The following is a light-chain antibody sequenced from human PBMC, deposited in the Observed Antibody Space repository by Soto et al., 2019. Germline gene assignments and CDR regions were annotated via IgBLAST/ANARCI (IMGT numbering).Light chain of an antibody. CDR1: SSNIGGNS. CDR2: DDD. V-gene: IGLV1-51*01. Sequence: QSVMTQPPSVSAAPGQRVTISCSGSSSNIGGNSVSWYQQLPGTAPKLLIYDDDKRPSGIPDRFSGSKSGTSATLGITGFQTGDEADYYCGSWDSSLSAYVFGTGTQLIVL. CDR3: GSWDSSLSAYV. J-gene: IGLJ1*01.